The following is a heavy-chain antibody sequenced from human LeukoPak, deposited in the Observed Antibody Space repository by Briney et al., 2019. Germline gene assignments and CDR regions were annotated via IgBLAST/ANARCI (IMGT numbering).Heavy chain of an antibody. CDR2: IRSKANSYAT. V-gene: IGHV3-73*01. CDR3: TRHRLWFGEPKNYYYYYMDV. D-gene: IGHD3-10*01. Sequence: SGGSLRLSCAASGFTFSGSAMHWVRQASGKGLEWVGRIRSKANSYATAYAASVKGRFTISRDDSKNTAYLQMNSLKTEDTAVYYCTRHRLWFGEPKNYYYYYMDVWGKGTTVTVSS. J-gene: IGHJ6*03. CDR1: GFTFSGSA.